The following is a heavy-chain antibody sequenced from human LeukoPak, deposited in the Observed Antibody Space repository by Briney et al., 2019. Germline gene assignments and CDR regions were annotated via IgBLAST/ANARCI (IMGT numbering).Heavy chain of an antibody. V-gene: IGHV3-48*02. CDR1: GFTFSSYS. J-gene: IGHJ4*02. Sequence: GGSLRLSCAASGFTFSSYSMNWVRQAPGKGLEWVSYISSSSSTIYYADSVKGRFTISRDNAKNSLYLQMNSLRDEDTAVYYCASPGIAARRAGFDCWGQGTLVTVSS. CDR2: ISSSSSTI. CDR3: ASPGIAARRAGFDC. D-gene: IGHD6-6*01.